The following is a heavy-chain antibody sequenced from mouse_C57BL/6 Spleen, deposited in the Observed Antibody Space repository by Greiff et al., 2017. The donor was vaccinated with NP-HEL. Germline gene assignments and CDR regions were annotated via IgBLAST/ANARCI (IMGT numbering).Heavy chain of an antibody. D-gene: IGHD1-1*01. Sequence: DVMLVESGGDLVKPGGSLKLSCAASGFTFSSYGMSWVRQTPDKRLEWVATISSGGSYTYYPDSVKGRFTISRDNAKNTLYLQMSSLKSEDTAMYYCAVQRDYYGSSYAMDYWGQGTSVTVSS. J-gene: IGHJ4*01. V-gene: IGHV5-6*02. CDR3: AVQRDYYGSSYAMDY. CDR1: GFTFSSYG. CDR2: ISSGGSYT.